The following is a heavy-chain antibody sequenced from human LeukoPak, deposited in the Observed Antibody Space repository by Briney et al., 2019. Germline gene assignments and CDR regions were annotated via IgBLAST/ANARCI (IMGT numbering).Heavy chain of an antibody. J-gene: IGHJ4*02. Sequence: GGSLRLSCSAFGFTFSPFGMHWVRQAPGKGLEYVSAINGNGDSTYYADSVWGRFTISRDNSRNTLYLQMNSLRAEDTAVYYCVKSYSGSYFRLFDSWGQGTLVTVSS. D-gene: IGHD1-26*01. CDR2: INGNGDST. CDR1: GFTFSPFG. V-gene: IGHV3-64D*09. CDR3: VKSYSGSYFRLFDS.